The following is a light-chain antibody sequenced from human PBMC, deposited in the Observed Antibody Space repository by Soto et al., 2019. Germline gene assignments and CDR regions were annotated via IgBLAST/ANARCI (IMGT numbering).Light chain of an antibody. CDR3: QKYNSAPQT. CDR1: LGFSNY. Sequence: DIQMTQSPSFLPAYVGDRVTITSRASLGFSNYLAWSQQKPGKVSKLLIYTTSTLQSGVPSRFSCSGSGTDFILTISRLVPEDVAKYYCQKYNSAPQTFGQGTKGAV. CDR2: TTS. V-gene: IGKV1-27*01. J-gene: IGKJ1*01.